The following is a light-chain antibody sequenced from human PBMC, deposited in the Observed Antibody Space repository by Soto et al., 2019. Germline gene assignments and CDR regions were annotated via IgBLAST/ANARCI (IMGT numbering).Light chain of an antibody. CDR2: DVT. J-gene: IGLJ1*01. CDR3: SSYTSFKTLV. Sequence: QSALTQPASASESPGQSITISCTGSSSDVGGYKYVSWYQQHPGKAPKLLIYDVTNRPSGVSNRFSGSKSGYTASLTISGLQSEDEADYYCSSYTSFKTLVFGTGTKLTVL. V-gene: IGLV2-14*01. CDR1: SSDVGGYKY.